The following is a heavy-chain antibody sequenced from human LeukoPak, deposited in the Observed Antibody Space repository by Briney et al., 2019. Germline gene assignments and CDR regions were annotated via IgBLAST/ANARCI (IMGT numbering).Heavy chain of an antibody. CDR3: ARSPLPVVWFGEYGWFDT. CDR1: GYTFTSYA. CDR2: INAGNGNT. D-gene: IGHD3-10*01. Sequence: ASVTVSCTTSGYTFTSYAMHCVRQAPGQRREWMVWINAGNGNTKYSQKFQGRVTITRDTSASTAYMELSSLRSEDTAVYYCARSPLPVVWFGEYGWFDTWGQGTLVTVSS. J-gene: IGHJ5*02. V-gene: IGHV1-3*01.